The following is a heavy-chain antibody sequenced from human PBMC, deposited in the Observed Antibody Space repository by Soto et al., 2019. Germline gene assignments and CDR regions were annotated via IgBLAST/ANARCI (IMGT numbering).Heavy chain of an antibody. CDR1: GYTFTSYG. Sequence: ASVKVSCKASGYTFTSYGISWVRQAPGQGLEWMGWISAYNGTTNNAQKLQGRVTMTTEPSTSTAYMELRSLRSDDTAVYYCARTGYCSSTSCYSPLFDLWGRGTLVTVSS. D-gene: IGHD2-2*01. J-gene: IGHJ2*01. CDR3: ARTGYCSSTSCYSPLFDL. CDR2: ISAYNGTT. V-gene: IGHV1-18*01.